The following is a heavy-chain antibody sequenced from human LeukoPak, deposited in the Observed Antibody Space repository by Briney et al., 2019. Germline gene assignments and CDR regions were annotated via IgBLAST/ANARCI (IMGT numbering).Heavy chain of an antibody. Sequence: GGSLRLSCAASGFTFSSYGMHWVRQAPGKGLEWVAFIRYDGSNKYYADSVKGRFTISRDNSKYTLYLQMNSLRAEDTAVYYCAKGVPIFGVVIAYFDYWGQGTLVTVSS. CDR2: IRYDGSNK. J-gene: IGHJ4*02. D-gene: IGHD3-3*01. CDR3: AKGVPIFGVVIAYFDY. CDR1: GFTFSSYG. V-gene: IGHV3-30*02.